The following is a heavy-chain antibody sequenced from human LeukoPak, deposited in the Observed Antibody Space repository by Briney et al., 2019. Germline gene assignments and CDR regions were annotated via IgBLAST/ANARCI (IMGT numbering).Heavy chain of an antibody. J-gene: IGHJ4*02. V-gene: IGHV1-2*02. CDR2: INPNSGGT. CDR3: ARGDIVVVPAAMLYDFWSGYSY. CDR1: GYTFTDYY. D-gene: IGHD2-2*01. Sequence: ASVKVSCKASGYTFTDYYMHWVRQAPGQGLEWMGWINPNSGGTNYAQKFQGRVTMTRDTSISTAYMELSRLRSDDTAVYYCARGDIVVVPAAMLYDFWSGYSYWGQGTLVTVSS.